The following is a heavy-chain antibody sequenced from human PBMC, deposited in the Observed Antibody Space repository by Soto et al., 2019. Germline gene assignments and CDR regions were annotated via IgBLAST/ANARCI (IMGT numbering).Heavy chain of an antibody. Sequence: ASVKVSCKASGYTFTSYGISWVRQAPGQGLEWMGWISAYNGNTNYAQKLQGRVTMTTDTSTSTAYMELRSLRSDDTAVYHCARVPYSSSTYYYYYMDVWGKGTTVTVS. D-gene: IGHD6-13*01. CDR3: ARVPYSSSTYYYYYMDV. CDR1: GYTFTSYG. V-gene: IGHV1-18*01. J-gene: IGHJ6*03. CDR2: ISAYNGNT.